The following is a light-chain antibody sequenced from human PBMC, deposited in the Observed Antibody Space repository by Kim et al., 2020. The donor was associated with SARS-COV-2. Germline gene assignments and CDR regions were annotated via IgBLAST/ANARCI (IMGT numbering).Light chain of an antibody. CDR3: QHYDMTSPWT. V-gene: IGKV1-5*01. CDR1: QTLSYW. J-gene: IGKJ1*01. CDR2: DAS. Sequence: SGGDRVTITCRARQTLSYWLAWYPQQPGRAPTLLIYDASNLERGGPSTFSGSGSGTEFHLTLTSLQPDDFATYYCQHYDMTSPWTFGQGTKVDIK.